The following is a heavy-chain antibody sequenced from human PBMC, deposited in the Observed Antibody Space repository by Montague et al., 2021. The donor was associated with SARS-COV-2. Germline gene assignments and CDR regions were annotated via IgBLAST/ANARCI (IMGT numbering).Heavy chain of an antibody. CDR1: GFTFSDYY. D-gene: IGHD6-13*01. CDR3: ARVKQQLVVYYYYYMDV. Sequence: SLRLSCAASGFTFSDYYMSWIRQAPGKGLEWVSYISSSGGTIYYADSVKGRFTISRDNAKNSLYLQMNSLRAEDTAVYYCARVKQQLVVYYYYYMDVRGKGTPVTVSS. V-gene: IGHV3-11*01. CDR2: ISSSGGTI. J-gene: IGHJ6*03.